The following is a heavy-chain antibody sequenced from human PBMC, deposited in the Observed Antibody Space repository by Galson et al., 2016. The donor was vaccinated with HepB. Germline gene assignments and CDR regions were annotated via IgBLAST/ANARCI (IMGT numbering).Heavy chain of an antibody. D-gene: IGHD2/OR15-2a*01. J-gene: IGHJ4*02. Sequence: ETLSLTCVVSGGSISSNDWWSWVRQPPEKGLEWIGEIHHRGNTNYSPTLKSRVTISVDTSKKEVSLKLSSVTAADTAVYYCARHGFYCQDYWGQGILVTVSS. V-gene: IGHV4/OR15-8*02. CDR2: IHHRGNT. CDR1: GGSISSNDW. CDR3: ARHGFYCQDY.